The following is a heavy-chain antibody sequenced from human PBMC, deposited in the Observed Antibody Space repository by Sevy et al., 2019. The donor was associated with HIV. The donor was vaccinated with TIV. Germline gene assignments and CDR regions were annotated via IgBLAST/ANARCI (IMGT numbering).Heavy chain of an antibody. J-gene: IGHJ4*02. CDR1: GFTFSSYG. CDR2: IWYDGSNK. Sequence: GGSLRLSCAASGFTFSSYGMHWVRQAPGKGLEWVAVIWYDGSNKYYADSVKGRFTISRDNSKNTLYLQMNSLRAEDTAVYYCTVGYTTGWYPGEFDYWGQGTLVTVSS. CDR3: TVGYTTGWYPGEFDY. D-gene: IGHD6-19*01. V-gene: IGHV3-33*08.